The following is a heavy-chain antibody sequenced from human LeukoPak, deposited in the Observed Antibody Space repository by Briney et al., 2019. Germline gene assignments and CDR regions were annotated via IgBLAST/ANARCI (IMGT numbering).Heavy chain of an antibody. CDR3: ARHLPGQLDAFDY. Sequence: GESLKISCKGSGYSFTSYWIGWVRQLPGKGLEWMGIIYPGDSDTTYSPSFHGPVTISADKTIRTAYLQWSSLKASDTAMYYCARHLPGQLDAFDYWGQGTLVTVSS. J-gene: IGHJ4*02. D-gene: IGHD2-2*01. CDR2: IYPGDSDT. V-gene: IGHV5-51*01. CDR1: GYSFTSYW.